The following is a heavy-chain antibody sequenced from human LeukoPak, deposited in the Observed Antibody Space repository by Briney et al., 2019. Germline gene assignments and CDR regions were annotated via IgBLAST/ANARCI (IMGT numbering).Heavy chain of an antibody. J-gene: IGHJ4*02. CDR2: INHSGST. CDR1: GGSFSGYY. D-gene: IGHD2-2*01. V-gene: IGHV4-34*01. Sequence: PPETLSLTCAVYGGSFSGYYWSWIRQPPGKGLEWIGEINHSGSTNYNPSLKSRVTISVDTSKNQFSLKLSSVTAADTAVYYCASPYRYCSSTSCYAVWGQGTLVTVSS. CDR3: ASPYRYCSSTSCYAV.